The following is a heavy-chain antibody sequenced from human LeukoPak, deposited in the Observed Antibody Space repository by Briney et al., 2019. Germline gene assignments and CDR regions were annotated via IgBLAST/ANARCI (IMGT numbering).Heavy chain of an antibody. CDR3: ARAIYSATWPGAFDV. D-gene: IGHD5-12*01. CDR1: GVPFSGYY. CDR2: ISHSGST. V-gene: IGHV4-34*01. J-gene: IGHJ3*01. Sequence: SSETLSLTCAVYGVPFSGYYWSWIRQPPGKGLEGIGEISHSGSTNYNPSLKSRVTVSVDTSKKQFSLKLSSLTARDMAIYYCARAIYSATWPGAFDVWGRGTMVTVSS.